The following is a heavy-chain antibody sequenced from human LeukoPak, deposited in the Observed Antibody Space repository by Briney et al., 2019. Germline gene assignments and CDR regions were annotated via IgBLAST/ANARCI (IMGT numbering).Heavy chain of an antibody. CDR2: IYYSGST. J-gene: IGHJ4*02. V-gene: IGHV4-39*07. CDR3: ARDLRGWGSSWFDY. Sequence: SETLSLTCTVSGGSISSSGYYWGWIRQPPGKGLEWIGSIYYSGSTYYNPSLKSRVTISVDTSKNQFSLKLSSVTAADTAVYYCARDLRGWGSSWFDYWGQGTLVTVSS. CDR1: GGSISSSGYY. D-gene: IGHD6-13*01.